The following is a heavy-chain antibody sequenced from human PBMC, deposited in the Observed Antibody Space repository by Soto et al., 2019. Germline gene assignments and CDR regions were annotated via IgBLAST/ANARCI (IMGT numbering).Heavy chain of an antibody. CDR1: GFTFSSFW. V-gene: IGHV3-7*01. Sequence: EVQLVESGGDLVQPGGSLRLSCAASGFTFSSFWITWVRQAPGKGLEWVANINQDGSEKHHVDSVKGRFTLSRDNAENSVYLQMNSLRADDTAVYYCARDFGVQELDYWGQGTLVTVSA. CDR2: INQDGSEK. J-gene: IGHJ4*02. D-gene: IGHD3-3*01. CDR3: ARDFGVQELDY.